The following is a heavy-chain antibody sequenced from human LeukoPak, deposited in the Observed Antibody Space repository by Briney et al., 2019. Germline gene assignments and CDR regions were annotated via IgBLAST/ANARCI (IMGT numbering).Heavy chain of an antibody. V-gene: IGHV3-23*01. CDR3: AKTTVGYSSGRYPGWPADC. Sequence: GGSLRLSCAASGFTFSSYAMSWVRQAPGKGLEWVSAISGSGGSTYYADSVKGRFTISRDNSKNTVYLQMNSLTADDTAIYYCAKTTVGYSSGRYPGWPADCWGQGTLVTVSS. CDR1: GFTFSSYA. D-gene: IGHD6-19*01. J-gene: IGHJ4*02. CDR2: ISGSGGST.